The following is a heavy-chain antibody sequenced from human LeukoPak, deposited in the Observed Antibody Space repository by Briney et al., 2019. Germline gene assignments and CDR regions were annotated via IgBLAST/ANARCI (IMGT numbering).Heavy chain of an antibody. V-gene: IGHV3-30*02. CDR1: GFTFSSYG. CDR2: IWYDGSNK. J-gene: IGHJ4*02. CDR3: AKVGGQPPFDY. Sequence: GGSLRLSCAASGFTFSSYGMHWVRQAPGKGLEWVAVIWYDGSNKYYADSVKGRFTISRDNSKNTLYLQMNSLRAEDTAVYYCAKVGGQPPFDYWGQGTLVTVSS.